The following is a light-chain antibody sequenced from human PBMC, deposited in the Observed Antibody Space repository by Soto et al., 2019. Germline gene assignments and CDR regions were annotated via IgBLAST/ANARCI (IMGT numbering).Light chain of an antibody. CDR1: QGISNY. J-gene: IGKJ4*01. CDR2: AAS. Sequence: DIQMTQSPSSLSASVGDRVTITCRASQGISNYLAWYQQKPGKVPKLLIYAASTLQSGVPSRFSGSGSGTDFTLTISSLQPADVATYYCQKDNSALWLTFGGGTKVEIK. CDR3: QKDNSALWLT. V-gene: IGKV1-27*01.